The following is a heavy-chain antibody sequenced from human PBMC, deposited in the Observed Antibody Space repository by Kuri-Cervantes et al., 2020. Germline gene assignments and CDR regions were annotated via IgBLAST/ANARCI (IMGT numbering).Heavy chain of an antibody. D-gene: IGHD3-10*01. Sequence: ASVKVSCKASGYTFTSYAMNWVRQAPGQGLEWMGWINTNTGNPTYAQGFTGRFVFSLDTSVSTAYLQICSLKAEDTAVYYCARAAMGSIEFTMVRGGPRFSNYYYGMDVWGQGTTVTVSS. CDR3: ARAAMGSIEFTMVRGGPRFSNYYYGMDV. V-gene: IGHV7-4-1*01. CDR1: GYTFTSYA. J-gene: IGHJ6*02. CDR2: INTNTGNP.